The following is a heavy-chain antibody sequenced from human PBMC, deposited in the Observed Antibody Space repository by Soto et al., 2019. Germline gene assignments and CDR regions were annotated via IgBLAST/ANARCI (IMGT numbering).Heavy chain of an antibody. Sequence: QVQLVQSGAEVKKPGSSVKVSCKASGGTFSSYAISWVRQAPGQGLEWMGGIIPIFGTANYAQKFQGRVTIAADESASTAYMELSSLRSEDTAVYYCAGAGRDGYNFRFDYWGQGTPVTVSS. CDR3: AGAGRDGYNFRFDY. J-gene: IGHJ4*02. V-gene: IGHV1-69*12. CDR2: IIPIFGTA. D-gene: IGHD5-12*01. CDR1: GGTFSSYA.